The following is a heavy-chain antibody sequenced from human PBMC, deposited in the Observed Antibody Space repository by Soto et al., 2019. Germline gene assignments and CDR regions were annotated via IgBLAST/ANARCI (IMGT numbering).Heavy chain of an antibody. V-gene: IGHV1-69*02. D-gene: IGHD2-21*02. Sequence: QVQLVQSGAEVKKPGSSVKVSCKASGGTFSSYTISWVRQAPGHGLEWIGRIIPILGIANYGQKFQGRVTMTADKSTSTAYMELSSLRSEDTAVYYCASDLAYCGGDCYSHWYCDLWGRGTLVTVSS. CDR2: IIPILGIA. J-gene: IGHJ2*01. CDR1: GGTFSSYT. CDR3: ASDLAYCGGDCYSHWYCDL.